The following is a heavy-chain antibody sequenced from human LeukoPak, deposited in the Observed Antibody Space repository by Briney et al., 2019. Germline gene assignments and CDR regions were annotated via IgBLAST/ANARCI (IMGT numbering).Heavy chain of an antibody. CDR3: ARGVRGVIISGAFDY. Sequence: ASVKVSCKTSGYTFRSSGISWVRQAPGQGLEWMGWINPNSGGTNYAQKFQGRVTMTRDTPISTAYMELSRLRSDDTAVYYCARGVRGVIISGAFDYWGQGTLVTVSS. V-gene: IGHV1-2*02. J-gene: IGHJ4*02. CDR1: GYTFRSSG. CDR2: INPNSGGT. D-gene: IGHD3-10*01.